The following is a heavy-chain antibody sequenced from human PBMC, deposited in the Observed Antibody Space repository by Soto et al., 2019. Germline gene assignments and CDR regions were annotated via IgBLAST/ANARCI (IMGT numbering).Heavy chain of an antibody. V-gene: IGHV3-53*05. D-gene: IGHD5-18*01. CDR2: MYSSGTT. CDR3: AKELGGYSYGYELDY. J-gene: IGHJ4*02. Sequence: EVQLVETGGGLIQPGGSLRLSCAVSGFSVSSNFMSWVRQAPGKGLEWVSVMYSSGTTHDADSVKGRFTISRDNSKNSLYLQMDSLRAEDTALYYCAKELGGYSYGYELDYWGQGTLVTVSS. CDR1: GFSVSSNF.